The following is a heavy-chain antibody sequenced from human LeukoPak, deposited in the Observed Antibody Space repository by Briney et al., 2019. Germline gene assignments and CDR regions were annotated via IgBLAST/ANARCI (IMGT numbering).Heavy chain of an antibody. J-gene: IGHJ4*02. CDR3: ARGKIVGAILDY. CDR2: IYYSGST. V-gene: IGHV4-59*01. D-gene: IGHD1-26*01. Sequence: PSETLSLTCTVSGGSLSSYYWSWLRQPPGKGLEWIGYIYYSGSTNYNPSLKSRVTISVDTSKNQFSLKLSSVTAADTAVYYCARGKIVGAILDYWGQGTLVTVSS. CDR1: GGSLSSYY.